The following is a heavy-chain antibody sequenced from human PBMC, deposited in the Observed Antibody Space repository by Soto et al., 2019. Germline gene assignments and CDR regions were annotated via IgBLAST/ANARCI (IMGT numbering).Heavy chain of an antibody. CDR2: ISGSGGST. V-gene: IGHV3-23*01. D-gene: IGHD6-19*01. J-gene: IGHJ4*02. CDR3: GGYSSGWYPNY. CDR1: GFTFSSYA. Sequence: RGSLRLSCAASGFTFSSYAMSWVRQAPGKGLEWVSAISGSGGSTYYADSVKGRFTISRDNSKNTLYLQMNSLRAEDTAVYYCGGYSSGWYPNYWGQGTLVTVSS.